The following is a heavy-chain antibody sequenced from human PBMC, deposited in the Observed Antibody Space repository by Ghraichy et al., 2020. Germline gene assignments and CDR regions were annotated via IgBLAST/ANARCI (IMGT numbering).Heavy chain of an antibody. CDR2: IYPSGIT. D-gene: IGHD3-22*01. Sequence: SQTLSLTCAVSGGSISGGGNSWSWIRQSQGKGLEWIGYIYPSGITNYNPSLNNRVTMSIDTSKNHFYLKLTSVTAADTAVYYCATDTISGFAMDVWGQGTTVTVSS. CDR1: GGSISGGGNS. V-gene: IGHV4-30-2*06. J-gene: IGHJ6*02. CDR3: ATDTISGFAMDV.